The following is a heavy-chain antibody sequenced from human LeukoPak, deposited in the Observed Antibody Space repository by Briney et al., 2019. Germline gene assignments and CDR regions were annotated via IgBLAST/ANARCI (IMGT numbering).Heavy chain of an antibody. Sequence: GGSLRLSCAASGFSFSDFYLTWIRQAPGKGLEWVSAISGSGGSTYYADSVKGRFTISRDNSKNTLYLQMNSLRAEDTAVYYCATSDFWSVHDAFDIWGQGTMVTVSS. J-gene: IGHJ3*02. CDR3: ATSDFWSVHDAFDI. V-gene: IGHV3-23*01. CDR2: ISGSGGST. D-gene: IGHD3-3*01. CDR1: GFSFSDFY.